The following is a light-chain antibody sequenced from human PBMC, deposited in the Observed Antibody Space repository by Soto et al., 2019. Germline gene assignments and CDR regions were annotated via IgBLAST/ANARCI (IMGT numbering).Light chain of an antibody. V-gene: IGLV2-8*01. CDR2: EVS. Sequence: QSALTQPASVSGSPGQPITISCTGTSSDVGGYNYVSWYQQHPGKAPKLMIYEVSKRPSGVPDRFSGSKSGNTASLTVSGLQAEDEADYYCNSYAGSNNWVFGGGTKVTVL. CDR3: NSYAGSNNWV. CDR1: SSDVGGYNY. J-gene: IGLJ3*02.